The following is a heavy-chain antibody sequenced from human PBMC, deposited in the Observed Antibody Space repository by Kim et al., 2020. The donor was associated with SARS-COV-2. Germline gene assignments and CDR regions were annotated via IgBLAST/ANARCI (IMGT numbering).Heavy chain of an antibody. V-gene: IGHV4-4*07. CDR1: GGSISSYY. CDR2: IYTSGST. CDR3: ARSPRGVDYYYYGMDV. Sequence: SETLSLTCTVSGGSISSYYWSWIRQPAGKGLEWIGRIYTSGSTNYNPSLKSRVTMSVDTSKNQFSLKLSSVTAADTAVYYCARSPRGVDYYYYGMDVWGQGTTVTVSS. J-gene: IGHJ6*02. D-gene: IGHD2-15*01.